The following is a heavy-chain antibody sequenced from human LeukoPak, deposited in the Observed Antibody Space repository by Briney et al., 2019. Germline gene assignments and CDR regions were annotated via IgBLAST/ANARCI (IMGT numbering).Heavy chain of an antibody. D-gene: IGHD5-12*01. J-gene: IGHJ3*02. CDR3: AAHRRSGSGGSENAFEI. Sequence: SETLSLTCTVSGDATSSSTYYWDWIRQAPGKGLEWIGNIYDSGTTHYNPSLKSRVTISGDTSKNQFSLKLNSVTAADTAIYYCAAHRRSGSGGSENAFEIWGQGTMVTVSS. CDR2: IYDSGTT. CDR1: GDATSSSTYY. V-gene: IGHV4-39*01.